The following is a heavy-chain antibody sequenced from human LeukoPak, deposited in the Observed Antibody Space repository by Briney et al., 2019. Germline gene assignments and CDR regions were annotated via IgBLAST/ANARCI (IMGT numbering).Heavy chain of an antibody. D-gene: IGHD6-19*01. V-gene: IGHV4-61*02. Sequence: PSETLSLTCTVSGGSISSGSYYWSWIRQPAGKGLEWIGRIYTSGSTNYNPSLNRRVTISVDTSKQQFSLKQSSLTAADTACASCARNGYSVYSSGSGYNSFDPWGQGTLVTVSS. CDR2: IYTSGST. CDR1: GGSISSGSYY. CDR3: ARNGYSVYSSGSGYNSFDP. J-gene: IGHJ5*01.